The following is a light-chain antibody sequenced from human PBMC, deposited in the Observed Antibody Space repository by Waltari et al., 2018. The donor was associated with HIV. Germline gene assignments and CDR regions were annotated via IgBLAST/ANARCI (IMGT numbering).Light chain of an antibody. V-gene: IGKV2-30*01. CDR3: MQGTHWPYT. Sequence: DVVLTQSPLSLAVPLGQPASISCKSRQSLVYSDGDTDFNWFHQISGQSPRRLIYKVSKRDSGVPDRFTGSGSGTDFTLKISRVEAEDVGTYYCMQGTHWPYTFGQGTMLEI. CDR1: QSLVYSDGDTD. CDR2: KVS. J-gene: IGKJ2*01.